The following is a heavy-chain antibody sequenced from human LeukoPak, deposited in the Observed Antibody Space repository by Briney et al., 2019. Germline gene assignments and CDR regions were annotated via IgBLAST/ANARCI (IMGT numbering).Heavy chain of an antibody. J-gene: IGHJ4*02. Sequence: GASVKVSCKASGGTFSSYAISWVRQAPGQGLEWMGGIIPIFGTANYAQKFQGRVTITTDESTSTAYMELSSLRPEDTAVYYCARGGGPTVTPSWGQGTLVTVSS. CDR1: GGTFSSYA. V-gene: IGHV1-69*05. CDR3: ARGGGPTVTPS. D-gene: IGHD4-17*01. CDR2: IIPIFGTA.